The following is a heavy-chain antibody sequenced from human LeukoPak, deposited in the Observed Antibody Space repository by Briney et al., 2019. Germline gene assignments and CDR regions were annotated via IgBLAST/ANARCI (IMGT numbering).Heavy chain of an antibody. Sequence: PGGSLRLSCAASGFTFSSYWMSWVRQAPGKGLEWVANIKQEGSEKYYVDSVKGRFTISRDNAKNSLYLQMNSLRAEDTAVYYCARAYMTTVPRGDYWGQGTLVTVSS. CDR1: GFTFSSYW. D-gene: IGHD4-17*01. J-gene: IGHJ4*02. CDR3: ARAYMTTVPRGDY. CDR2: IKQEGSEK. V-gene: IGHV3-7*01.